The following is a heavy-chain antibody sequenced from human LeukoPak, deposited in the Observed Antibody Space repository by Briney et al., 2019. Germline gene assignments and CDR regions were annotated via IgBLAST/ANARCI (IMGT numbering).Heavy chain of an antibody. CDR1: GYTFTGYG. V-gene: IGHV1-18*01. CDR2: ISAYNGNT. Sequence: ASVKVSCKASGYTFTGYGISWVRQAPGQGLEWMGWISAYNGNTNYAQKLQGRVTMTTDTSTSTAYMELRSLRSDDTAVYYCARDLRYNWNDVRPAFDIWGQGTMVTVSS. D-gene: IGHD1-1*01. CDR3: ARDLRYNWNDVRPAFDI. J-gene: IGHJ3*02.